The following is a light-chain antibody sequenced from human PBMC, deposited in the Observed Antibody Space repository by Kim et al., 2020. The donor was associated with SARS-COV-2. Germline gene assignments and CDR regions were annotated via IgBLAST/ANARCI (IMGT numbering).Light chain of an antibody. J-gene: IGLJ2*01. CDR2: YVS. CDR1: NIGSKS. V-gene: IGLV3-21*04. CDR3: QVWDSSSDHVV. Sequence: APGKTARSTCGGNNIGSKSVHWDQQKPGHAPGLVIYYVSDLPSGIPERFSGSNSGNTATLTISMGEAGDEADYYCQVWDSSSDHVVFGGGTQLTVL.